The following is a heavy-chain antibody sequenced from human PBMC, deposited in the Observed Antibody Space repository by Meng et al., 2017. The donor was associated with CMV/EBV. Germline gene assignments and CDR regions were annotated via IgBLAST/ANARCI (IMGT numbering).Heavy chain of an antibody. CDR3: ARVGVRLGPFDY. D-gene: IGHD1-26*01. CDR1: GYTCTGYY. Sequence: HEKVEQAGAEGKKPGAPGNVYCKAYGYTCTGYYRNWVRQAPGQGLGCMGWINPDSGGTNYAQKFQGRVTMTRDTYLSTAYMELSRLRSDDTAVYYCARVGVRLGPFDYWGQGTLVTVSS. J-gene: IGHJ4*02. CDR2: INPDSGGT. V-gene: IGHV1-2*02.